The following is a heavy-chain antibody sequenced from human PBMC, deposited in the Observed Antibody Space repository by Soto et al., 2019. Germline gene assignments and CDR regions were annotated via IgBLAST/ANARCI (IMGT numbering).Heavy chain of an antibody. V-gene: IGHV3-30-3*01. J-gene: IGHJ6*02. D-gene: IGHD2-2*01. Sequence: PGGSLRLSCAASGFTFSSYAMHWVRQAPGKGLEWVAVISYDGSNKYYADSVKGRFTISRDNSKNTLYLQMNSLRAEDTAVYYCARAAPYQPLWPYYYYGMCGWGQGTTVTSP. CDR2: ISYDGSNK. CDR1: GFTFSSYA. CDR3: ARAAPYQPLWPYYYYGMCG.